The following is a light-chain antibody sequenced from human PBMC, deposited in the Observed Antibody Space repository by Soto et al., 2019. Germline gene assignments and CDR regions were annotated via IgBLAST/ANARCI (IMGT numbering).Light chain of an antibody. J-gene: IGKJ4*01. V-gene: IGKV1-13*02. Sequence: AIQLTQSPSSLSASVGDRVTITCRASQGISSALAWYQQKPGKAPKLLIYDASSLESGVPSRFSGSGSGTDCTHTISSLQPEDFATYYRQQCNSYPLPLTFGGGTKVEIK. CDR1: QGISSA. CDR3: QQCNSYPLPLT. CDR2: DAS.